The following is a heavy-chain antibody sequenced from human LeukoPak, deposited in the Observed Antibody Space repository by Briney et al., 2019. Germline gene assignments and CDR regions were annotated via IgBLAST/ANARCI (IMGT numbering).Heavy chain of an antibody. J-gene: IGHJ4*02. Sequence: GGSLRLSCAASGFTFSSYAMSWVRQAPGKGLEWVSAISGSGGSTYYADSVKGRFTISRDNSKNTLYLQMNSLRAEDTALYYCARGRTTMIVVDLYFEYWGQGTLVTVSS. CDR2: ISGSGGST. V-gene: IGHV3-23*01. D-gene: IGHD3-22*01. CDR1: GFTFSSYA. CDR3: ARGRTTMIVVDLYFEY.